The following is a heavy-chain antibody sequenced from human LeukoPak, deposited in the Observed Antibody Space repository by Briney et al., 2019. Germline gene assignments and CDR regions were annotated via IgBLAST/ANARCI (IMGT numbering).Heavy chain of an antibody. V-gene: IGHV3-21*01. D-gene: IGHD1-26*01. CDR3: ARRVGASDY. CDR1: GGSFSGYY. J-gene: IGHJ4*02. Sequence: NSSETLSLTCAVYGGSFSGYYWSWIRQPPGKGLEWVSSISSSSSYIYYADSVKGRFTISRDNAKNSLYLQMNSLRAEDTAVYYCARRVGASDYWGQGTLVTVSS. CDR2: ISSSSSYI.